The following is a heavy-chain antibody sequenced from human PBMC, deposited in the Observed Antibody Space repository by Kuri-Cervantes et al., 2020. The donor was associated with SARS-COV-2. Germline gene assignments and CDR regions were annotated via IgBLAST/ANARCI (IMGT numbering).Heavy chain of an antibody. Sequence: GGSLRLSCAASGFTFSSYGMHWVRQAPGKGLEWVAVISYDGSNKYYADSVKGRFTISRDNSKNTLYLQMNSLRAEDTAVYYCAKWYHDYMWETWRYNYFDPWGPGTLVTVSS. D-gene: IGHD3-16*01. CDR3: AKWYHDYMWETWRYNYFDP. CDR2: ISYDGSNK. CDR1: GFTFSSYG. J-gene: IGHJ5*02. V-gene: IGHV3-30*18.